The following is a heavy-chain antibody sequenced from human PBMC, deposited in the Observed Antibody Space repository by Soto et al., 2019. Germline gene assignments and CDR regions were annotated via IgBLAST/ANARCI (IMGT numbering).Heavy chain of an antibody. J-gene: IGHJ3*02. CDR1: GFTFSSYA. CDR3: AKDPTGLSTGDAFDI. D-gene: IGHD1-1*01. CDR2: ISGSGGST. V-gene: IGHV3-23*01. Sequence: GGSLRLSCAASGFTFSSYAMSWVRQAPGKGLEWVSAISGSGGSTYYAGSVKGRFTISRDNSKNTLYLQMNSLRAEDTAVYYCAKDPTGLSTGDAFDIWGQGTMVTVSS.